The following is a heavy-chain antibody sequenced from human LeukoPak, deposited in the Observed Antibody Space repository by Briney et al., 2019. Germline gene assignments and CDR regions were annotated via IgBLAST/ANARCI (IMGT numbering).Heavy chain of an antibody. CDR1: GGSISSYY. CDR3: ARHEYQLLDFDY. J-gene: IGHJ4*02. V-gene: IGHV4-59*08. D-gene: IGHD2-2*01. Sequence: SETLSLTCAVSGGSISSYYWSWIRQPPGKGLEWIGYIYYSGSTNYNPSLKSRVTISVDTSKNQFSLKLSSVTAADTAVYYCARHEYQLLDFDYWGQGTLVTVSS. CDR2: IYYSGST.